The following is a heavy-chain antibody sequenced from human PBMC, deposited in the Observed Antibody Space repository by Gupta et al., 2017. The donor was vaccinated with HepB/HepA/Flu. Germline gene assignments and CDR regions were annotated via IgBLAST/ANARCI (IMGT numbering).Heavy chain of an antibody. D-gene: IGHD6-19*01. J-gene: IGHJ5*02. CDR3: ARVAVSSGWYFVLGP. CDR1: IGSISSYY. V-gene: IGHV4-59*01. Sequence: QFHLQESGPGLVKPSDTLYLPCTVAIGSISSYYWSWIRKPPGKGLEVIGYIYYSGRTTYNHARKSRVTISVDKSKNNVSLKLRPVPTAAKAVYYCARVAVSSGWYFVLGPGVQGTMVTVCS. CDR2: IYYSGRT.